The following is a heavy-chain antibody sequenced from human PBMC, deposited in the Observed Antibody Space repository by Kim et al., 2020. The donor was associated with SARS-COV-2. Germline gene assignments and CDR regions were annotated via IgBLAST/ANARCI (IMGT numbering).Heavy chain of an antibody. Sequence: SETLSLTCTVSGGSISSSSYYWGWIRQPPGKGLEWIGSIYYSGSTYYNPSLKSRVTISVDTSKNQFSLKLSSVTAADTAVYYCAGRRYSSSWQLYYFDYWGQGTLVTVSS. CDR1: GGSISSSSYY. J-gene: IGHJ4*02. D-gene: IGHD6-13*01. V-gene: IGHV4-39*01. CDR2: IYYSGST. CDR3: AGRRYSSSWQLYYFDY.